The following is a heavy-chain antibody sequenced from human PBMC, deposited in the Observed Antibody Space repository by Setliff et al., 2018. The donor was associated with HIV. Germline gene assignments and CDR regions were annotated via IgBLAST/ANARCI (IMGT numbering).Heavy chain of an antibody. V-gene: IGHV4-4*09. CDR2: IYTTGST. Sequence: SETLSLTCPVSGDSTSSYYWSWIRQPPGKGLEWIGYIYTTGSTNYNPSLKSRVTLSIDMSKNQFSLKMSSVTAADTAVYYCTRLAGGYADYWGQGTLVTVSS. CDR1: GDSTSSYY. CDR3: TRLAGGYADY. J-gene: IGHJ4*02. D-gene: IGHD5-12*01.